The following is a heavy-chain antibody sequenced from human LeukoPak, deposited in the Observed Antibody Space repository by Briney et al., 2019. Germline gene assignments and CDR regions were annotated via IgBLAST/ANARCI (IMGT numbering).Heavy chain of an antibody. CDR1: GYTFTVYY. CDR2: INPNSGGT. V-gene: IGHV1-2*02. D-gene: IGHD2-15*01. J-gene: IGHJ5*02. Sequence: ASVKVSCKASGYTFTVYYMHWVRQAPGQGLEWMGWINPNSGGTNYAQKFQGRVTMTRDTSISTAYMELSRLRSDDTAVYYCARAHCSGGSCYLRDWFDPWGQGTLVTVSS. CDR3: ARAHCSGGSCYLRDWFDP.